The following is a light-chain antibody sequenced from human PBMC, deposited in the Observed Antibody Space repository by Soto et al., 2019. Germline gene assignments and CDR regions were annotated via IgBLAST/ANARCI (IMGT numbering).Light chain of an antibody. Sequence: QSVLTQPPSASGTPGHRVTISCSGSSSNIGSNYVYWYQQLPGTAPKLLIYRNNQRPSGVPDRFSGSKSGTSASLAISGLRSEDEADYYCAAWDDSLSGLYVFGTGTKLTVL. CDR1: SSNIGSNY. CDR3: AAWDDSLSGLYV. V-gene: IGLV1-47*01. CDR2: RNN. J-gene: IGLJ1*01.